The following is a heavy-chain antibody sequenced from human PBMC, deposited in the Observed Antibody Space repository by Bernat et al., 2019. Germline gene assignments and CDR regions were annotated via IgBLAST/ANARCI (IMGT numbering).Heavy chain of an antibody. CDR1: GFTFSSYA. V-gene: IGHV3-33*08. Sequence: VQLLESGGGLLQPGGSLRPSCPAPGFTFSSYAMSWVRQAPGKGLEWVAVIWYDGSNKYYADSVKGRFTISRDNAKNTLYLQMNSLRAEDTAVYYCAREIYDSSGYYRVRYFDYWGQGTLVTVSS. CDR2: IWYDGSNK. CDR3: AREIYDSSGYYRVRYFDY. D-gene: IGHD3-22*01. J-gene: IGHJ4*02.